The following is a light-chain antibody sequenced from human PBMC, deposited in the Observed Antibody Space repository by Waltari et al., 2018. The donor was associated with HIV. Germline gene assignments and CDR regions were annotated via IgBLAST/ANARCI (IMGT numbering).Light chain of an antibody. Sequence: TQTTSMSGAPRQRLNISCSGGPPNIGSNPVTSYRQLPGTAPKLLIYSNDHRPSSVTVRFSGSKSATSAFLVISGLQSDDEADYYCATWDDTMSVVFGGGTRLTVL. CDR2: SND. CDR3: ATWDDTMSVV. V-gene: IGLV1-44*01. J-gene: IGLJ2*01. CDR1: PPNIGSNP.